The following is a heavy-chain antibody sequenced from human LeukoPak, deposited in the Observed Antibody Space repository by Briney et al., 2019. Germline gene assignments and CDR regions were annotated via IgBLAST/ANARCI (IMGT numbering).Heavy chain of an antibody. D-gene: IGHD4-11*01. CDR1: GGSISSSSYY. CDR2: IYYSGST. CDR3: ARNDYSNYRSWFDP. Sequence: SETLSLTCTVSGGSISSSSYYWGWIRQPPGKGLEWIGSIYYSGSTYYNPSLKSRVTISVDTSKNQFSLKLSSVTAADTAVYYCARNDYSNYRSWFDPWGQGTLVTVSS. J-gene: IGHJ5*02. V-gene: IGHV4-39*07.